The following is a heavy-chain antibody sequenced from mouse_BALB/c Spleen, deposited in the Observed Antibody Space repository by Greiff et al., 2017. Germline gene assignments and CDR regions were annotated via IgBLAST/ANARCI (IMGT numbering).Heavy chain of an antibody. V-gene: IGHV14-3*02. J-gene: IGHJ2*01. CDR2: IDPANGNT. Sequence: DVKLVESGAELVKPGASVKLSCTASGFNIKDTYMHWVKQRPEQGLEWIGRIDPANGNTKYDPKFQGKATITADTSSNTAYLQLSSLTSEDTAVYYCARYYYFDYWGQGTTLTVSS. CDR3: ARYYYFDY. CDR1: GFNIKDTY.